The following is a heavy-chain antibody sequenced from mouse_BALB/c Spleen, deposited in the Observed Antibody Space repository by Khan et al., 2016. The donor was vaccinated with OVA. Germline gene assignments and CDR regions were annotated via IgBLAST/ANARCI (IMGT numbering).Heavy chain of an antibody. V-gene: IGHV2-2*02. CDR3: ARRSNDYGRVALFAC. J-gene: IGHJ3*01. Sequence: QVQLQESGPGLVQPSQSLSITCTVSGFSLNNYSIHWVRQSPGKGLEWLGVIWSAGSTDYNAAFISRLTINKDNSRSQVFFKMNSLQPNDTAIYYCARRSNDYGRVALFACWGQGTLVTVST. D-gene: IGHD2-4*01. CDR1: GFSLNNYS. CDR2: IWSAGST.